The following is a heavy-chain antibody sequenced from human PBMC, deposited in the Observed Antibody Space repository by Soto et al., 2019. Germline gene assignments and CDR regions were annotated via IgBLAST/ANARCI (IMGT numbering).Heavy chain of an antibody. D-gene: IGHD3-10*01. V-gene: IGHV3-48*03. CDR1: GFTFSVYE. Sequence: PGGSLRLSCAASGFTFSVYEMNWVRQAPGKGLEWVSFISRGGSPIYYADSVKGRFTISGDNAKNSVYLQMDSLRVEDTAVYYCVRGGHGSGSYLGSSWGQGILVTVSS. J-gene: IGHJ5*02. CDR3: VRGGHGSGSYLGSS. CDR2: ISRGGSPI.